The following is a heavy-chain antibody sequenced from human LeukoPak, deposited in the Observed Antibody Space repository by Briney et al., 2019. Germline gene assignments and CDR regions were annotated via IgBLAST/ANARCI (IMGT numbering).Heavy chain of an antibody. Sequence: SETLSLTSTVSGGSITSYYWGWVRQPAGKGLEWIARIYTTGRTDHHPSLNSRLTMSVDTSKNQFSLNLSSVTAADTAVYYCARVGYIGSSWLFDYWGQGALVIVSS. V-gene: IGHV4-4*07. CDR3: ARVGYIGSSWLFDY. CDR2: IYTTGRT. J-gene: IGHJ4*02. D-gene: IGHD1-26*01. CDR1: GGSITSYY.